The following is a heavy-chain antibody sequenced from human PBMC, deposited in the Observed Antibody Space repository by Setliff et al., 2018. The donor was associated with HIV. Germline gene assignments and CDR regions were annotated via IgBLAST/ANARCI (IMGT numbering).Heavy chain of an antibody. Sequence: GGSLRLSCAASGFTFRSYAMSWVRQAPGKGLEWVSVMSGSGVSTHYVDSVKGRFTISRDNSKNTLYLQMNTLRAEDTAIYYCARWPREVAEMGGAFDSWGQGTMVTVSS. CDR1: GFTFRSYA. D-gene: IGHD3-16*01. CDR2: MSGSGVST. J-gene: IGHJ3*02. CDR3: ARWPREVAEMGGAFDS. V-gene: IGHV3-23*01.